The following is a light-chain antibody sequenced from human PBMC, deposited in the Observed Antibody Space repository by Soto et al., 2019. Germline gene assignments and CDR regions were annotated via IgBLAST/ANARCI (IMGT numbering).Light chain of an antibody. J-gene: IGLJ2*01. CDR3: PSYDSRLRGVV. CDR1: SSNIGARYD. Sequence: QSVLTQPPSVSGAPGQRVTISCTGSSSNIGARYDVHWYQQLPGTAPKLLIYDDINRPSGVPDRFSGSKSGTSASLAITGLPGEDEAEYYCPSYDSRLRGVVFGGGTKLTVL. CDR2: DDI. V-gene: IGLV1-40*01.